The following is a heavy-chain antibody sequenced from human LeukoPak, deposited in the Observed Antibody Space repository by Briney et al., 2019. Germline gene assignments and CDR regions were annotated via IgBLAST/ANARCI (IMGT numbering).Heavy chain of an antibody. J-gene: IGHJ4*02. CDR3: ARDLGMVRGIIGY. V-gene: IGHV3-7*01. CDR1: GFTFSSYW. D-gene: IGHD3-10*01. Sequence: GGSLRLSCAASGFTFSSYWTSWVRQAPGKGLEWVANIKQDGSEKYYVDSVKGRFTISRDNAKNSLYLQMNSLRAEDTAVYYCARDLGMVRGIIGYWGQGTLVTVSS. CDR2: IKQDGSEK.